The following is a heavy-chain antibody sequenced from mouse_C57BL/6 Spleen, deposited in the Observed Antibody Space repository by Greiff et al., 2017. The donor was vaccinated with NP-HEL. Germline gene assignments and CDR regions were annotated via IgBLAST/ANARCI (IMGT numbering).Heavy chain of an antibody. Sequence: QVQLQQPGAELVKPGASVKLSCKASGYTFTSYWMHWVKQRPGQGLEWIGMIHPNSGSTNYNEKFKSKATLTVDKSSSTAYMQLSSLTSEDSAVYYCARSESRGYFDVWGTGTTVTGSS. CDR3: ARSESRGYFDV. CDR1: GYTFTSYW. D-gene: IGHD1-1*01. V-gene: IGHV1-64*01. J-gene: IGHJ1*03. CDR2: IHPNSGST.